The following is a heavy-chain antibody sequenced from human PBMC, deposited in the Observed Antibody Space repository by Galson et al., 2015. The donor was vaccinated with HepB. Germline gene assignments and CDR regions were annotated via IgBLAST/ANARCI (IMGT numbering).Heavy chain of an antibody. D-gene: IGHD4-17*01. Sequence: SLRLSCAASGFSFDDYTMHWVRQAPGKGLEWISLFSWDGNTYYADSVKGRFTISRDNSKNSLYLQMSSLRTEDTASYYCAKDIGYGDYEDAFDIWGQGTMVTVSS. CDR2: FSWDGNT. J-gene: IGHJ3*02. V-gene: IGHV3-43*01. CDR1: GFSFDDYT. CDR3: AKDIGYGDYEDAFDI.